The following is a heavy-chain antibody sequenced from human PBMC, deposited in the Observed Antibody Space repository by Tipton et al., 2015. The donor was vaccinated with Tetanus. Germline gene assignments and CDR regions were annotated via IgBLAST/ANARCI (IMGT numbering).Heavy chain of an antibody. V-gene: IGHV4-59*01. D-gene: IGHD6-13*01. Sequence: TLSLTCTVSGGSITSYYWTWIRQPPGKGLEWIGYIYDSYDSGSTKYNPSLKSRVTISVNTSKNQFSLRLTSVTAADTAVYYCARGFGSNWYYFDYWGQGPLVTVSS. CDR2: IYDSYDSGST. CDR1: GGSITSYY. CDR3: ARGFGSNWYYFDY. J-gene: IGHJ4*02.